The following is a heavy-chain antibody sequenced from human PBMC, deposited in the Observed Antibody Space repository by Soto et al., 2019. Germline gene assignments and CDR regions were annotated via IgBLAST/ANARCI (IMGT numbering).Heavy chain of an antibody. D-gene: IGHD3-22*01. V-gene: IGHV1-8*01. CDR1: GYTFTSYD. J-gene: IGHJ6*02. Sequence: ASLKVSWKASGYTFTSYDINWVRQATGQGLEWMGWMNPNSGNTGYAQKFQGRVTMTRNTSISTAYMELSSLRSEDTAVYYCARVQDATYYYDSSGYQNGYYYYGMDVWGQGTTVTVSS. CDR3: ARVQDATYYYDSSGYQNGYYYYGMDV. CDR2: MNPNSGNT.